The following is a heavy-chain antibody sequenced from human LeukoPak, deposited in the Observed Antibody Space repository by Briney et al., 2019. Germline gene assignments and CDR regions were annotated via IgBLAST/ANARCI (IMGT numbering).Heavy chain of an antibody. CDR3: ARDLSVYCSSTSCSFDY. Sequence: SVKVSCKASGGTFSSYAISWVRQAPGQGLEWMGGSIPIFGTANYAQKFQGRVTITADESTSTAYMELSSLRSEDTAVYYCARDLSVYCSSTSCSFDYWGQGTLVTVSS. V-gene: IGHV1-69*13. D-gene: IGHD2-2*01. CDR2: SIPIFGTA. CDR1: GGTFSSYA. J-gene: IGHJ4*02.